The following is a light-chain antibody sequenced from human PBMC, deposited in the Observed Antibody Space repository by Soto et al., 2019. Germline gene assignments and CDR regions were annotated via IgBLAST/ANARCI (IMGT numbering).Light chain of an antibody. V-gene: IGLV4-69*01. CDR1: SGHSSYA. CDR2: LNSDGSH. CDR3: QTWGTGYV. J-gene: IGLJ1*01. Sequence: QPVLTQSPSASASLGASVKLTCTLSSGHSSYAIAWHQQQPEKGPRYLMKLNSDGSHTKGDGIPDRFSGSSSGAERYLTISSLQSEDEADYYCQTWGTGYVLGTGTKVTVL.